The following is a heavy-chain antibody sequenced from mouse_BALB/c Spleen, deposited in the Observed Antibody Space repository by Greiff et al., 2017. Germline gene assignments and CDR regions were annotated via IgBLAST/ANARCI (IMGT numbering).Heavy chain of an antibody. J-gene: IGHJ4*01. CDR2: ISSGGGST. D-gene: IGHD3-3*01. CDR3: ARHREYYAMDD. V-gene: IGHV5-12-1*01. Sequence: EVQGVESGGGLVTPGGSLKLSCAASGFAFSSYDMSWVRQTPEKRLEWVAYISSGGGSTYYPDTVKGRFTISRDNAKNTLYLQMSSLKSEDTAMYYCARHREYYAMDDWGQGTSGTVSS. CDR1: GFAFSSYD.